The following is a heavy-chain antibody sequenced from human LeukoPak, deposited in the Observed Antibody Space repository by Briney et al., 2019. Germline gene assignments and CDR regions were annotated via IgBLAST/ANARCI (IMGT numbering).Heavy chain of an antibody. Sequence: PSETLSLTCTVSGGSISSYYWSWIPQPPGKGVEWIGYVYYSGSAHYNPSLKSRVTISVDTSKDQFSLKVSSVTAADTAIYYCAGGTYYYFDYWGQGTLVTVSS. CDR3: AGGTYYYFDY. CDR1: GGSISSYY. V-gene: IGHV4-59*01. J-gene: IGHJ4*02. D-gene: IGHD1-26*01. CDR2: VYYSGSA.